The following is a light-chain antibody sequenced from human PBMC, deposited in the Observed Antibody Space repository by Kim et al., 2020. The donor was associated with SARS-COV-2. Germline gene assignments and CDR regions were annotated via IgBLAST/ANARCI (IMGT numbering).Light chain of an antibody. CDR3: QVWDSSSDHRV. CDR2: YDS. V-gene: IGLV3-21*04. Sequence: SYELTQPPSVSVAPGKTARIPCGGNNIGSKSVHWYQQKPGQAPLLVIYYDSDRPSGIPERFSGSNSGNTATLTISRVEAGVEADYYCQVWDSSSDHRVFGGGTQLAVL. J-gene: IGLJ3*02. CDR1: NIGSKS.